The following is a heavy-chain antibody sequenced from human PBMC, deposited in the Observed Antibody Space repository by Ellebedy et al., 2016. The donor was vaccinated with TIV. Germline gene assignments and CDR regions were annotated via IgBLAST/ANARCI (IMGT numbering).Heavy chain of an antibody. V-gene: IGHV3-30*18. Sequence: GGSLRLXXAASGFTFGSYGMHWVRQDPGKGLEWVAVISYDGSNKYYADPVKGRFTISRDNSKNTLYLQMNSLRAEDTAVYYCAKGDSGSYVTIYYYYGMDVWGQGTTVTVSS. J-gene: IGHJ6*02. D-gene: IGHD3-10*01. CDR2: ISYDGSNK. CDR3: AKGDSGSYVTIYYYYGMDV. CDR1: GFTFGSYG.